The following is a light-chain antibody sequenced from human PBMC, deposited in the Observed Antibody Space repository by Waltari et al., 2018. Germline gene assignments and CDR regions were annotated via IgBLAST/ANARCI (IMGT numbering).Light chain of an antibody. Sequence: SYELTQPPSVSVSPGQTARITCSGDALPKQYASWYQQKQGQAPVLVIFKDSERPSGSPVRFSGSISGTTVTLTISGVQAEYEADYYCQSANSNGTFVVFGGGTKLSVL. CDR3: QSANSNGTFVV. J-gene: IGLJ2*01. CDR1: ALPKQY. CDR2: KDS. V-gene: IGLV3-25*03.